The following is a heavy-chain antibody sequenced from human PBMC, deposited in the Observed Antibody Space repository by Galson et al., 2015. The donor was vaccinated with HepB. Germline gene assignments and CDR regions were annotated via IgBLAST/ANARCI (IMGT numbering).Heavy chain of an antibody. V-gene: IGHV6-1*01. J-gene: IGHJ4*02. CDR1: GDSVSSNSAA. CDR2: TYYRSKWYN. D-gene: IGHD3-3*01. Sequence: CAISGDSVSSNSAAWNWIRQSPSRGLEWLGRTYYRSKWYNDYAVSVKSRITINPDTSKNQFSLQLNSVTPEDTAVYYCARSPAITIFGVVNPTEYYFDYLVQGTLVTASS. CDR3: ARSPAITIFGVVNPTEYYFDY.